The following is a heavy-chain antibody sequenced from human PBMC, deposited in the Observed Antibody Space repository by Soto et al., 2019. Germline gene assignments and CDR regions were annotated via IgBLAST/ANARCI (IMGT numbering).Heavy chain of an antibody. V-gene: IGHV1-2*04. Sequence: ASVKVSCKTAGYTFTNYFVHWVRQAPGQGLESMGWINPDSGGTMFAQKFQGWVTMTRDTSISTVYMQLSSLTSDDTAVYYCARGSNWNSNCFDHWGQGILVTVS. CDR3: ARGSNWNSNCFDH. CDR1: GYTFTNYF. J-gene: IGHJ5*02. D-gene: IGHD1-1*01. CDR2: INPDSGGT.